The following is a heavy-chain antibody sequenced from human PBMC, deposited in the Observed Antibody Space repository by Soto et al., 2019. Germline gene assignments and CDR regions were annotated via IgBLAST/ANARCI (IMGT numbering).Heavy chain of an antibody. CDR3: ARAHPGGYEHNFDY. CDR1: GYTFTGYY. Sequence: QVQLVQSGAEVKKPGASVKVSCKASGYTFTGYYMHWVRQAPGQGLEWMGWINPNSGGTNYAQKFRGWVTMTRDTSISTAYMELSRLRSDDTAVYYCARAHPGGYEHNFDYWGQGTLVTVSS. V-gene: IGHV1-2*04. D-gene: IGHD5-12*01. CDR2: INPNSGGT. J-gene: IGHJ4*02.